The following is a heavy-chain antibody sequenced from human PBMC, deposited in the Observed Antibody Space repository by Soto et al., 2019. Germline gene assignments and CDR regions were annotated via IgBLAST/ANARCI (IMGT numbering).Heavy chain of an antibody. Sequence: QVQLQESGPGLVKPSETLSLTCTVSGGSITNYYCSWFRQTPGKGLEWIGYISYSGASAYNLSLKRRVTMSMDTSKTQFSLMLESVTATDTAVYYCARHGYGSLHGLVDLWGHETTVIVSS. J-gene: IGHJ6*02. CDR1: GGSITNYY. CDR2: ISYSGAS. CDR3: ARHGYGSLHGLVDL. D-gene: IGHD1-26*01. V-gene: IGHV4-59*08.